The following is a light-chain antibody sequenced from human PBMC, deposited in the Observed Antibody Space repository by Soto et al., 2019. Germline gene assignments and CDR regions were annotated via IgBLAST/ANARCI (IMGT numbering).Light chain of an antibody. Sequence: DIQMTQSPSSLSASVGDRVTITCRASQTIGANLNWYRQKLGKAPTLLIYDASTLQSGVPSRFSGLGSGTDFALTITSLQPGDSATYYCQQSYTTVYTFGQGTKVDIK. CDR3: QQSYTTVYT. CDR2: DAS. J-gene: IGKJ2*01. CDR1: QTIGAN. V-gene: IGKV1-39*01.